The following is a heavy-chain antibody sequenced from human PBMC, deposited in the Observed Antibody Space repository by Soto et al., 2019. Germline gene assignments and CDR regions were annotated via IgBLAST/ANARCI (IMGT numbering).Heavy chain of an antibody. V-gene: IGHV1-46*01. CDR2: INPSGGST. CDR1: GYTFTSYY. J-gene: IGHJ3*02. D-gene: IGHD3-22*01. Sequence: ASVKVSCKASGYTFTSYYMRWVRQAPGQGLEWMGIINPSGGSTSYAQKFQGRVTMTRDTSTSTVYMELSSLRSEDTAVYYCARDRGGDYYDSSGYDAFDIWGQGTMVTVSS. CDR3: ARDRGGDYYDSSGYDAFDI.